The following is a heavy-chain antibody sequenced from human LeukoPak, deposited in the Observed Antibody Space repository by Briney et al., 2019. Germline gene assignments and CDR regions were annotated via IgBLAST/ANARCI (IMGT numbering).Heavy chain of an antibody. V-gene: IGHV3-30*04. CDR3: AGLDSGYAVDQFDY. D-gene: IGHD5-12*01. J-gene: IGHJ4*02. CDR2: ISYDGSNK. Sequence: PGGSLRLSCAASGFTFSSYAMHWVRQAPGKGLEWVAVISYDGSNKYYADSVKGRFTISRDNSKNTLYLQMNSLRAEDTAVYYCAGLDSGYAVDQFDYWGQGTLVTVSS. CDR1: GFTFSSYA.